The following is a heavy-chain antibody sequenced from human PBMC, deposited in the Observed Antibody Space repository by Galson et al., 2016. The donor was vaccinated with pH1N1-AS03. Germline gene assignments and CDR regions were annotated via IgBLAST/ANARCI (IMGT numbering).Heavy chain of an antibody. Sequence: SLRLSCAASGFTFNNFAMGWVRQAPGKGLEWVSGISSSGATTNYADSVRGRFTISRDTSEKTMHLQMNSLRVEDTALYYCAKWSYRFASSGYVGYFDLWGRGTLVTVS. V-gene: IGHV3-23*01. D-gene: IGHD3-22*01. CDR3: AKWSYRFASSGYVGYFDL. CDR2: ISSSGATT. J-gene: IGHJ2*01. CDR1: GFTFNNFA.